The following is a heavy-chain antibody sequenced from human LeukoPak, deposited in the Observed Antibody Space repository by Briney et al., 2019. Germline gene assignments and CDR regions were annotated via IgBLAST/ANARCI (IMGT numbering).Heavy chain of an antibody. CDR3: TLVPPNP. J-gene: IGHJ5*02. CDR2: IYSGGDT. CDR1: GFTFSSYG. V-gene: IGHV3-66*01. Sequence: GGSLRLSCAASGFTFSSYGMHWVRQAPGKGLEWVSVIYSGGDTYYADSVKGRFTISRDTSKNTLYLQMNSLRAEDTAVYYCTLVPPNPWGQGTLVTVSP. D-gene: IGHD2-2*01.